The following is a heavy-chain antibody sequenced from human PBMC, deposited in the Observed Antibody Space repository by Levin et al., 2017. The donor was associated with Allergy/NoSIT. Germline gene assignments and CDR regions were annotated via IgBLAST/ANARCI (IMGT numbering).Heavy chain of an antibody. D-gene: IGHD6-13*01. CDR1: GFTFSSYE. Sequence: PGGSLRLSCAASGFTFSSYEINWVRQAPGKGLEWVSYISSSGSTIYYADSVKGRFTISRDNAKNSLYLQMNSLRAEDTAVYDCAGGPPPIAAAGSGGYWGQGTLVTVSS. CDR2: ISSSGSTI. V-gene: IGHV3-48*03. J-gene: IGHJ4*02. CDR3: AGGPPPIAAAGSGGY.